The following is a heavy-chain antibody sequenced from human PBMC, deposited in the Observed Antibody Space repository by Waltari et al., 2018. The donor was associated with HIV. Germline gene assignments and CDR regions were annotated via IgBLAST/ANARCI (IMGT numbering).Heavy chain of an antibody. D-gene: IGHD2-21*02. CDR3: ASIAYCGGDCYPRGMDV. CDR2: IYSGGNT. Sequence: EVQLVESGGGLVQPGGSLRLSCAASGFTVSSNSMSWVRQAPGKGLEWVSVIYSGGNTYYADSVKGRFTISRDNSKNTLYLQMNSLRAEDTAVYYCASIAYCGGDCYPRGMDVWGQGTTVTVSS. V-gene: IGHV3-66*01. CDR1: GFTVSSNS. J-gene: IGHJ6*02.